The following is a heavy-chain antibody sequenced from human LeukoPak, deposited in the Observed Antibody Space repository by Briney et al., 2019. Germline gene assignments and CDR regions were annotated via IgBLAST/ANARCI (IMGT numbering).Heavy chain of an antibody. V-gene: IGHV3-23*01. CDR2: ISGSGGST. CDR1: GFTFSSYA. Sequence: PGGSLRLSCAASGFTFSSYAMSWVRQAPGKGLEWVSAISGSGGSTYYADSVKGRFTISRDNSKNTLYLQMNSLRAEDTAVHYCAKVELRYFPPNWFDPWGQGTLVTVSS. J-gene: IGHJ5*02. D-gene: IGHD3-9*01. CDR3: AKVELRYFPPNWFDP.